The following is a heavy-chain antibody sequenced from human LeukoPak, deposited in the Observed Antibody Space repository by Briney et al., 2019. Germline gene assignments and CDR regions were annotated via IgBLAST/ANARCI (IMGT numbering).Heavy chain of an antibody. CDR1: GFTFSSYG. V-gene: IGHV3-23*01. D-gene: IGHD3-9*01. Sequence: GGTLRLSCAASGFTFSSYGMSWVRQAPGKGLEWVSAISGSGGSTYYADSVKGRFTISRDNSKNTLYLQMNSLRAEDTAVYYCAKDGWRYFDSTPEGYFDYWGQGTLVTVSS. CDR3: AKDGWRYFDSTPEGYFDY. J-gene: IGHJ4*02. CDR2: ISGSGGST.